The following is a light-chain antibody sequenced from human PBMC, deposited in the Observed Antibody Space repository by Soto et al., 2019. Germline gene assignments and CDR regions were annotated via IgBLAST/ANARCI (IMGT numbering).Light chain of an antibody. Sequence: EIVLTQSPGTMSLSPGERATLSCRASQSVSSTYLAWYQQKPGQAPSLLIYGASSRATGIPDRFSGSGSGKDLTLTIRRLEPEDCGMEYCQQYGTSAPITFGKGKRVEIE. CDR2: GAS. J-gene: IGKJ5*01. CDR3: QQYGTSAPIT. V-gene: IGKV3-20*01. CDR1: QSVSSTY.